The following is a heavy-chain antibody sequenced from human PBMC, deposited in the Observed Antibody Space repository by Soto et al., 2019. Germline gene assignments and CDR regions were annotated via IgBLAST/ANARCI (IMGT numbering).Heavy chain of an antibody. D-gene: IGHD2-21*01. Sequence: PGGSLRLSCAASGFAFSSFAMSWVRQAPGKGLEWVSSTTDSGASTFYADSVKDRLTTSRDNSKSTLYLQMNSLRAEDTAVYYCAKYKGVIHHLMFDCWGQGTLVTVSS. CDR2: TTDSGAST. V-gene: IGHV3-23*01. CDR3: AKYKGVIHHLMFDC. CDR1: GFAFSSFA. J-gene: IGHJ4*02.